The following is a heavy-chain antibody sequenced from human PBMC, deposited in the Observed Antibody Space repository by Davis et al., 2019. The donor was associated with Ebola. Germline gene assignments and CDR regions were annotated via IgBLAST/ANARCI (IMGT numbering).Heavy chain of an antibody. CDR3: VRGWCRIGMGV. Sequence: HSQTLSLTCAISGDSVSSGGWNWIRQSPSRGLEWLGRTYYTSKWFNHYAESVKSRITINPDTSKNQFSLQLNSATPEDTAVYYCVRGWCRIGMGVWGQGTTVTVSS. CDR2: TYYTSKWFN. V-gene: IGHV6-1*01. J-gene: IGHJ6*02. D-gene: IGHD2-8*02. CDR1: GDSVSSGG.